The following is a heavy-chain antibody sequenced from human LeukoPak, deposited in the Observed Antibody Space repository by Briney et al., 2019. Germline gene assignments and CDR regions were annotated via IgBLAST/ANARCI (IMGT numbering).Heavy chain of an antibody. CDR2: ISPSGGIT. J-gene: IGHJ4*02. Sequence: GGSLRLSCAASGFTFSSHGMNWVRQAPGKGLEWVSGISPSGGITYYTDSVKGRFTISRDNAKNSLYLQMNSLRAEDTAVYYCARDAPLYGGNSDYWGQGTLVTVSS. V-gene: IGHV3-23*01. CDR3: ARDAPLYGGNSDY. CDR1: GFTFSSHG. D-gene: IGHD4-23*01.